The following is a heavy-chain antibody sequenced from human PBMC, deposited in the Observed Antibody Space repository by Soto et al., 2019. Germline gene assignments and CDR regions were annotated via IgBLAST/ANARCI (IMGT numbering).Heavy chain of an antibody. Sequence: SVKVSCKASGGTFSSYTISWVRQAPGQGLEWMGRIIPILGIANYAQKFQGRVTITADKSTSTAYMELSSLRSEDTAVYYCASTILGYCSGGSCYSLSSLFDYWGQGTLVTVSS. CDR1: GGTFSSYT. V-gene: IGHV1-69*02. CDR2: IIPILGIA. J-gene: IGHJ4*02. CDR3: ASTILGYCSGGSCYSLSSLFDY. D-gene: IGHD2-15*01.